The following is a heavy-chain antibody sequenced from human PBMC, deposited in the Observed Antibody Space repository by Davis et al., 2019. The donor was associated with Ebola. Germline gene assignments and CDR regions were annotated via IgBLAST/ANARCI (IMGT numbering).Heavy chain of an antibody. Sequence: GESLKISCAASGFTFSSYAMHWVRQAPGKGLEWVAVISYDGSNKYYADSVKGRFTISRDNSKNTLYLQMNSLRAEDTAVYYCARDPDREITGTFFDYWGQGTLVTVSS. D-gene: IGHD1-20*01. J-gene: IGHJ4*02. CDR1: GFTFSSYA. CDR3: ARDPDREITGTFFDY. CDR2: ISYDGSNK. V-gene: IGHV3-30-3*01.